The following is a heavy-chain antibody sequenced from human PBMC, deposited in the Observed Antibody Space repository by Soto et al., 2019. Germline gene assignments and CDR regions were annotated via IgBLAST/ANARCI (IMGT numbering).Heavy chain of an antibody. V-gene: IGHV3-11*06. CDR3: ARGPGLFNCGGDCRTLDY. D-gene: IGHD2-21*02. CDR1: GFTFSDYY. Sequence: QVQLVESGGGLVKPGGSLRLSCAASGFTFSDYYRTWIRQAPGKGLEWVSYISSSSSYTNYADSVKGRFTISRDNAKNSLYLPMNSLRAEDTAVYYCARGPGLFNCGGDCRTLDYWGQGNLVTVSS. CDR2: ISSSSSYT. J-gene: IGHJ4*02.